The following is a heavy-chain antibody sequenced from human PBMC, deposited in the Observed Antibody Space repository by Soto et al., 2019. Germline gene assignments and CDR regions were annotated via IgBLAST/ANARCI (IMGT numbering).Heavy chain of an antibody. V-gene: IGHV3-33*01. D-gene: IGHD6-19*01. CDR3: ARSFRQWLVDS. J-gene: IGHJ4*02. CDR1: GFTFSSYG. CDR2: IWYDGSNK. Sequence: GGSLSLSCAASGFTFSSYGMHWVRQAPGKGLEWVAVIWYDGSNKYYADSVKGRFTISRDNSKNTLYLEVNSLRPDDTAVYYCARSFRQWLVDSWGQGALVTVSS.